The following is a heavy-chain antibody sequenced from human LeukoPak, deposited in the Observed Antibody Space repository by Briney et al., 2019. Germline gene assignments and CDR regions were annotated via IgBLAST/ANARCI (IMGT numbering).Heavy chain of an antibody. CDR2: IYYSGST. Sequence: PSETLSLTCTVSGGSISSGSYYWSWIRQPPGKGLEWIGYIYYSGSTNYNPSPKSRVTISVDTSKNQFSLKLSSVTATDTAVYYCARNKYYYGSGNYGVPNWFDPWGQGTLVTVSS. D-gene: IGHD3-10*01. CDR3: ARNKYYYGSGNYGVPNWFDP. CDR1: GGSISSGSYY. J-gene: IGHJ5*02. V-gene: IGHV4-61*01.